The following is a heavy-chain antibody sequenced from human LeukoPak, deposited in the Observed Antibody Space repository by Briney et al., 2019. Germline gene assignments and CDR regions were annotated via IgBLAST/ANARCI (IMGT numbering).Heavy chain of an antibody. CDR2: IISSISYI. CDR3: ARYPYSGSYYANDAFDI. V-gene: IGHV3-21*01. J-gene: IGHJ3*02. Sequence: PGGSLRLSWAASGFTFSSYSMNWVRQAPGKGLEWVSSIISSISYIYYADSVKGRFTISRDNAKNSLCLQMNSLRAEDTAVYYCARYPYSGSYYANDAFDIWGQGTMVTVSS. CDR1: GFTFSSYS. D-gene: IGHD1-26*01.